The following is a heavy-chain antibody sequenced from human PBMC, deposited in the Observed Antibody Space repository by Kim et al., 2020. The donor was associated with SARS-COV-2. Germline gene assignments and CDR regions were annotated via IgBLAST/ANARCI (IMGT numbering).Heavy chain of an antibody. CDR1: GYTLTELS. CDR2: FDPEDGET. D-gene: IGHD6-6*01. Sequence: ASVKVSCKVSGYTLTELSMHWVRQAPGKGLEWMGGFDPEDGETIYAQKFQGRVTMTEDTSTDTAYMELSSLRSEDTAVYYCATSDPTFRIAARRGVGADYWGQGTLVTVSS. CDR3: ATSDPTFRIAARRGVGADY. J-gene: IGHJ4*02. V-gene: IGHV1-24*01.